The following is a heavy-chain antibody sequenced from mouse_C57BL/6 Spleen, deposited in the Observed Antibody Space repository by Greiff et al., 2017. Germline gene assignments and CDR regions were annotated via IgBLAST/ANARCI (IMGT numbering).Heavy chain of an antibody. D-gene: IGHD2-12*01. CDR2: IDPSDSYT. Sequence: QVQLKQPGAELVMPGASVKLSCKASGYTFTSYWMHWVKQRPGQGLEWIGEIDPSDSYTNSNQKFKGKAPFTVDKSSSLAYMKCSSLTADDSAFYYSARDSDLDYWGQGTTVTVSS. J-gene: IGHJ2*01. V-gene: IGHV1-69*01. CDR1: GYTFTSYW. CDR3: ARDSDLDY.